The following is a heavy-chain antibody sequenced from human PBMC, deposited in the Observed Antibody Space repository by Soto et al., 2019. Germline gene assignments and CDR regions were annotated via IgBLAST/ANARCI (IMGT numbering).Heavy chain of an antibody. V-gene: IGHV3-48*03. J-gene: IGHJ4*02. CDR2: ISSSGSTI. Sequence: GGSLRLSCAASGFTFSTYEMNWVRQAPGKGLEWVSYISSSGSTIYYADSVKGRFSISRDNVKKSLYLQMNSLRAEDTAVYYCARRVGATPRAFYFDYWGQGTLVTVSS. CDR1: GFTFSTYE. CDR3: ARRVGATPRAFYFDY. D-gene: IGHD1-26*01.